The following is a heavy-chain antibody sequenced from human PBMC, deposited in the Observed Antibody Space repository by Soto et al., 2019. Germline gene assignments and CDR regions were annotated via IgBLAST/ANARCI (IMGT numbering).Heavy chain of an antibody. CDR1: GFSLSDYY. Sequence: GGSLRLSCAGSGFSLSDYYMSWIRQAPGKGLEWISYISKSGSNIHYAESVKGRFTISRDNAKNLVSLQMNSLRAEDTAVYYCARAAESCTGGSCHYYYMDLWGKGTTVTVSS. CDR2: ISKSGSNI. J-gene: IGHJ6*03. V-gene: IGHV3-11*01. D-gene: IGHD2-8*02. CDR3: ARAAESCTGGSCHYYYMDL.